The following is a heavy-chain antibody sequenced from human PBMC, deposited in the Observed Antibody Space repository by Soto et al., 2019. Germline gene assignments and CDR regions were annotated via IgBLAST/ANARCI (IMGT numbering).Heavy chain of an antibody. CDR2: INAGNGNT. CDR1: GYTFTSYA. D-gene: IGHD2-8*01. Sequence: ASVKVSCKASGYTFTSYAMHWVRQAPGQRLEWMGWINAGNGNTKYSQKFQGRVTITRDTSASTAYMELSSLRSEDTAVYYCARTGGYCTNGVCYSGFDYWGQGTLVTVSS. J-gene: IGHJ4*02. V-gene: IGHV1-3*01. CDR3: ARTGGYCTNGVCYSGFDY.